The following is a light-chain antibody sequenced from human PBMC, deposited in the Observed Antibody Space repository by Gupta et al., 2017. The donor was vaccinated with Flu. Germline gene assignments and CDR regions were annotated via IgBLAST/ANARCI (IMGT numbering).Light chain of an antibody. V-gene: IGLV6-57*01. Sequence: SGGSIVSNDVQWYQQRPGSSPTTVIFENYQRPSGVPDRFSGSIDSSSNSASLTISGLRTEDEAAYFCQSYDSTYVVFGGGTQLTVL. CDR1: GGSIVSND. J-gene: IGLJ2*01. CDR3: QSYDSTYVV. CDR2: ENY.